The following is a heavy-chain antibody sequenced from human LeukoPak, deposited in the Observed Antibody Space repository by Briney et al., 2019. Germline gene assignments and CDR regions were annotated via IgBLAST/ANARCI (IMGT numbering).Heavy chain of an antibody. CDR3: AKTGSTVTALNWFDP. D-gene: IGHD4-17*01. V-gene: IGHV3-23*01. CDR2: ISGSGGST. J-gene: IGHJ5*02. CDR1: GFTFSSYA. Sequence: GGSLRLSCAASGFTFSSYAMSWVRQAPGKGLEWVSAISGSGGSTYYADSVKGRFTISRDNSKNTLYLQMNSLRGEDTAVYYCAKTGSTVTALNWFDPWGQGTLVTVSS.